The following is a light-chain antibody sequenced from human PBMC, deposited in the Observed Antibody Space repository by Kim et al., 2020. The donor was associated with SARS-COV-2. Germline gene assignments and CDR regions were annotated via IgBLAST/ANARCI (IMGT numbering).Light chain of an antibody. CDR1: SSDVGGYKY. V-gene: IGLV2-14*03. CDR2: DVT. J-gene: IGLJ2*01. Sequence: GKSITISCTGTSSDVGGYKYVSWYQQHPGKAPKLMIYDVTKRPSGVSNRFSGSKSGNTASLTISGLQAEDEADYYCSSFTNSLTLVFGGGTQLTVL. CDR3: SSFTNSLTLV.